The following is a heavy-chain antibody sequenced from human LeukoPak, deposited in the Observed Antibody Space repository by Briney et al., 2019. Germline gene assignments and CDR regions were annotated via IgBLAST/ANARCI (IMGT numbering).Heavy chain of an antibody. D-gene: IGHD4-11*01. CDR3: ARGSNYYYYYYMDV. Sequence: GASVKVSCKASGGTFSSYAISWVRQAPGQGLEWMGGIIPIFGTANYAQKFQGRVTITADKSTSTAYMELSSLRSEDTAVYYCARGSNYYYYYYMDVWGKGTTVTVSS. CDR1: GGTFSSYA. V-gene: IGHV1-69*06. CDR2: IIPIFGTA. J-gene: IGHJ6*03.